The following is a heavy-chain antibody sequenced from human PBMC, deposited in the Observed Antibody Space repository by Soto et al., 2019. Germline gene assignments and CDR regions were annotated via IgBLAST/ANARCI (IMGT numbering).Heavy chain of an antibody. Sequence: QVQLQQWGAGPLRPLETLSLTCGVSGGSFSGYYWAWIRQSPGKGLEWIGEINDRGSINYNPSLKSRVIVSVDTSKNHSSLHLGCVTAAYTAVYYWARGSHDIFAGASWVWYFDLWGRGALVTVSS. V-gene: IGHV4-34*01. D-gene: IGHD3-9*01. J-gene: IGHJ2*01. CDR2: INDRGSI. CDR1: GGSFSGYY. CDR3: ARGSHDIFAGASWVWYFDL.